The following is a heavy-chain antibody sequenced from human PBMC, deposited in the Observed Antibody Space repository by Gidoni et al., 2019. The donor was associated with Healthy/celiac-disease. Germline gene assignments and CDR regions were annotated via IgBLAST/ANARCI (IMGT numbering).Heavy chain of an antibody. Sequence: QVQLVKSGAEVKKPGSSVKVSCKASGGTFSSYAISWVRQAPGQGLEWMGGIIPIFGTANYAQKFQGRVTITADESTSTAYMELSSLRSEDTAVYYCARDGEEGVVTTNSTNDAFDIWGQGTMVTVSS. CDR3: ARDGEEGVVTTNSTNDAFDI. V-gene: IGHV1-69*01. CDR1: GGTFSSYA. D-gene: IGHD3-3*01. J-gene: IGHJ3*02. CDR2: IIPIFGTA.